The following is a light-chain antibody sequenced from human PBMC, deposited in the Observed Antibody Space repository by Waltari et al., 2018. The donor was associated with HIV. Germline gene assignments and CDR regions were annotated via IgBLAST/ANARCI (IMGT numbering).Light chain of an antibody. J-gene: IGLJ3*02. V-gene: IGLV1-44*01. CDR1: SSNIGRNT. CDR3: AAWDYSLIGPV. Sequence: QSVLTQPPSASGTPGQRVTISCSGSSSNIGRNTVNWYQQLPGTAPKLLLYSNNRRPSGVPDRLSRSTSGTSAAVAISGIQDEDETNYYCAAWDYSLIGPVFGGGAKLTVL. CDR2: SNN.